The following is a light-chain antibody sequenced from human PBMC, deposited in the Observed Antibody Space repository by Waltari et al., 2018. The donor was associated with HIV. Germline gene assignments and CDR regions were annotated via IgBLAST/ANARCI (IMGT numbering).Light chain of an antibody. CDR2: VVR. J-gene: IGLJ1*01. V-gene: IGLV2-14*03. CDR1: SSDVGGYKY. Sequence: QSALTQPASVSGSPGQSITISCTGTSSDVGGYKYVSWYQRYPGKAPKLMIYVVRKRPSGVSNLFSGSKSGNSASLTISGLQAEDDADYYCGSYTSSNTYVFGTGTKVTVL. CDR3: GSYTSSNTYV.